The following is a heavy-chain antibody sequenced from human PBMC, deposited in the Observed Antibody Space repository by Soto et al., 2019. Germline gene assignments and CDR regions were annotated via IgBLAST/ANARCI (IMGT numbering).Heavy chain of an antibody. CDR1: GGSISSYY. J-gene: IGHJ5*02. CDR3: ARGPARLYQQFDP. D-gene: IGHD3-16*02. V-gene: IGHV4-59*01. CDR2: IYYSGST. Sequence: QVQLQESGPGLVKPSETLSLTCTVSGGSISSYYWSWIRRPPGKGLEWIGYIYYSGSTNYNPSLKSRVTISVDTSKNQFSLKLSSVTAADTAVYYCARGPARLYQQFDPWGQGTLVTVSS.